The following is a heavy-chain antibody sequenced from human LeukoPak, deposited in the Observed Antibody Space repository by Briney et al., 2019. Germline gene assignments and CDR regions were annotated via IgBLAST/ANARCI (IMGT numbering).Heavy chain of an antibody. D-gene: IGHD6-19*01. CDR3: ARHYSGVAGPFDY. CDR1: GFTFSSYS. V-gene: IGHV3-66*04. Sequence: GGSLRLSCAASGFTFSSYSMNWVRQAPGKGLEWVSVIYSGGSTYYADSVKGRFTISRDNSKNTLYLQMNSLRAEDTAVYYCARHYSGVAGPFDYWGQGTLVTVSS. J-gene: IGHJ4*02. CDR2: IYSGGST.